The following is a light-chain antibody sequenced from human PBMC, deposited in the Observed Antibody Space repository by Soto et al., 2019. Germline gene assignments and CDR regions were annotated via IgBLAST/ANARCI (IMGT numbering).Light chain of an antibody. Sequence: EIVLTQSPGILSLSPGERATLSCRASQTVTRSYLAWYQQKPGQAPRLLISDASNRATGIPARFSGSGSGTDFTLTISSLEPEDFALYYCQQRSNWPTFGQGTKVDIK. CDR2: DAS. CDR3: QQRSNWPT. CDR1: QTVTRSY. J-gene: IGKJ1*01. V-gene: IGKV3D-20*02.